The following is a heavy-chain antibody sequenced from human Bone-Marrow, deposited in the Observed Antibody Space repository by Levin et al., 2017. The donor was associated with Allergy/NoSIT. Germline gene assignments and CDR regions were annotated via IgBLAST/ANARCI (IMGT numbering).Heavy chain of an antibody. CDR1: GFTFRSYA. CDR2: ISGSGTST. Sequence: PGGSLRLSCAASGFTFRSYAMSWVRQAPGKGLAWVSAISGSGTSTYYADSVKGRFTISRDNSMTTLYLQMNSLRAEDTAVYYCAKGAGWVAGAVALIWGQGTLVTVSS. CDR3: AKGAGWVAGAVALI. D-gene: IGHD6-19*01. J-gene: IGHJ4*02. V-gene: IGHV3-23*01.